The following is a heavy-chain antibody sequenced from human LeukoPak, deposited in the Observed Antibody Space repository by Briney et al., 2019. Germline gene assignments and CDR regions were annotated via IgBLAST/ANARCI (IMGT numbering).Heavy chain of an antibody. CDR1: GGSISSYS. D-gene: IGHD4-23*01. Sequence: PSETLSLTCSLSGGSISSYSWNWIRQPAGKGLEWIGRFYTSGTTNYNPSLKSRVTMSIDTSKSQVSLKMRSVTAADTAVYYCARTVVTLDWYFDLWGRGTLVSVSS. CDR3: ARTVVTLDWYFDL. V-gene: IGHV4-4*07. J-gene: IGHJ2*01. CDR2: FYTSGTT.